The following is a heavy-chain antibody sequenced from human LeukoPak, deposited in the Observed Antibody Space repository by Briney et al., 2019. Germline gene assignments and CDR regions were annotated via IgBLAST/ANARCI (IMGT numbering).Heavy chain of an antibody. CDR1: GFTFSSYE. D-gene: IGHD3-10*02. Sequence: GGSLRLSCAASGFTFSSYEMNWVRQAPGKGLEWVSYISNSGSTIYYADSVKGRFTISRDNAKNSLYLQMNSLRAEDTAVYYCAELGITMIGDVWGKGTTVTISS. CDR3: AELGITMIGDV. CDR2: ISNSGSTI. V-gene: IGHV3-48*03. J-gene: IGHJ6*04.